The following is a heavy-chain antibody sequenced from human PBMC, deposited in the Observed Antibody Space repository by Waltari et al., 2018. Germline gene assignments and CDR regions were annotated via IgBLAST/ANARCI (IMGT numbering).Heavy chain of an antibody. D-gene: IGHD3-22*01. J-gene: IGHJ3*02. Sequence: EVQLLESGGGLVQPGGSLGRDCAGSGFTLSNYWMSWVRQAPGKGLEWVANIMTDGREEYYVDSVRGRFTISRDNAKNSLYLQMNSLRPEDTAVYYCVRDQWFAFDIWGQGTMVTVSS. V-gene: IGHV3-7*01. CDR2: IMTDGREE. CDR3: VRDQWFAFDI. CDR1: GFTLSNYW.